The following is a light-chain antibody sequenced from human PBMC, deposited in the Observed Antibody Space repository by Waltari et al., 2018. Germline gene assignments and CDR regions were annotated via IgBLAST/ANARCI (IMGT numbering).Light chain of an antibody. CDR2: WAA. CDR3: QQYYSTMYT. Sequence: DIVMTQSPDSLGVSLGERATINCKSSQNLLYSSDNKHYLAWYQHKPGQPPKLLISWAATQESGVPDRFSGSGSGTDFTITISSLQAEDVAVYYCQQYYSTMYTFGQGTKLEIK. V-gene: IGKV4-1*01. CDR1: QNLLYSSDNKHY. J-gene: IGKJ2*01.